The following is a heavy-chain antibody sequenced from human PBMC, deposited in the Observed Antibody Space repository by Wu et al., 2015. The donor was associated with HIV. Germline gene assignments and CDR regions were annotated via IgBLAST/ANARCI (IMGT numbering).Heavy chain of an antibody. CDR1: GYTLTGYY. CDR2: INPDSGGT. D-gene: IGHD7-27*01. J-gene: IGHJ6*02. Sequence: QVQLVQSGGEVKKPGASVKVSCKASGYTLTGYYLHWVRQAPGQGPEWMGWINPDSGGTRIAQKFQGRVTLTRDTSINTAYMDLSRLTSDDTSIYYCARDPWARTKSEGLGLGLNFYYFGLDVWGQGTTVTVSS. V-gene: IGHV1-2*02. CDR3: ARDPWARTKSEGLGLGLNFYYFGLDV.